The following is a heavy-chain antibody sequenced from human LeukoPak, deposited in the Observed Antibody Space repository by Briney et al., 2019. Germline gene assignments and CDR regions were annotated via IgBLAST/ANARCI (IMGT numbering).Heavy chain of an antibody. CDR1: GYTFTGCY. Sequence: ASVEVSCKASGYTFTGCYMHWVRQAPGQGLEWMGWINPNSGGTNYAQKFQGRVTMTRDTSINTAYMDLSRLRSDDTAVYYCARGDYDILTGWPYWGQGTLVTVSS. CDR3: ARGDYDILTGWPY. J-gene: IGHJ4*02. V-gene: IGHV1-2*02. D-gene: IGHD3-9*01. CDR2: INPNSGGT.